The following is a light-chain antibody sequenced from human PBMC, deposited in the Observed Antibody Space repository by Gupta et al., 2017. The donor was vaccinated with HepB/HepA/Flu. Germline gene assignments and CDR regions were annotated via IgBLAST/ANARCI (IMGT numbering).Light chain of an antibody. CDR1: SSDIGSWNV. J-gene: IGLJ3*02. CDR2: EVT. CDR3: CAYADANTLL. Sequence: QSALTQPASVSGSPGQSITISCTGTSSDIGSWNVVSWYQQYPGKAPQLLIYEVTKRHSGVSSRFSGSKSGNTASLTISGLQAEDEADYYCCAYADANTLLFGGGTKLTVL. V-gene: IGLV2-23*02.